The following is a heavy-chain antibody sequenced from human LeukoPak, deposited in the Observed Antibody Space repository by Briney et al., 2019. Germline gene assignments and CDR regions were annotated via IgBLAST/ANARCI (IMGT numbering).Heavy chain of an antibody. CDR1: GYTFTSYD. V-gene: IGHV1-8*03. J-gene: IGHJ4*02. CDR3: ARARYGGYGLDY. CDR2: MNPNSGNT. Sequence: ASVKVSCKASGYTFTSYDINWVRQATGQGLEWMGWMNPNSGNTGYAQKFQGRVTITRDTSISTAYMELSSLRSEDTAMYYCARARYGGYGLDYWGQGTLVTVSS. D-gene: IGHD5-12*01.